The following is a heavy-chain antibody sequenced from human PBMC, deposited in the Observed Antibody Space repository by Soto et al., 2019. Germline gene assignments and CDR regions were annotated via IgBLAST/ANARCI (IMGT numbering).Heavy chain of an antibody. CDR1: GFSLSASGRC. V-gene: IGHV2-70*01. CDR2: IDWDDDK. CDR3: ARIRRAGDYYYYGMDG. Sequence: SGPTLVNPTQTLTLTCSFSGFSLSASGRCVSWIRQPPGKALEWLALIDWDDDKYYITSLKTRLAISKDTSKNQVVLKMTNIDPVDTATYYCARIRRAGDYYYYGMDGWGQGTTVTVSS. J-gene: IGHJ6*02.